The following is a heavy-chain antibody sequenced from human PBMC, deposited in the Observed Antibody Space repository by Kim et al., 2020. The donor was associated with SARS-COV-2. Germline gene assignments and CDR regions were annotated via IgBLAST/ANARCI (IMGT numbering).Heavy chain of an antibody. V-gene: IGHV1-69*13. CDR3: SQSFYDITDLRYNYYGLDV. CDR2: IIPVYGTV. D-gene: IGHD3-22*01. Sequence: SVKVSCKASGGTLRNYAFSWVRQAPGQGLEWMGGIIPVYGTVDYAQNFQGRVTISADESTKTAYMELSGLRSDDTAVYYCSQSFYDITDLRYNYYGLDVWGQGTTVTVSS. J-gene: IGHJ6*02. CDR1: GGTLRNYA.